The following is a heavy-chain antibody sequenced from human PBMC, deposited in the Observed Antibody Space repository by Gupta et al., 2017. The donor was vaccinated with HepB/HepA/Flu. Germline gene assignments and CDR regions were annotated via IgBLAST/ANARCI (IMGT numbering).Heavy chain of an antibody. CDR2: INSDGSST. CDR3: ASTPATYSFDY. D-gene: IGHD2-15*01. Sequence: GLVWVSRINSDGSSTSYADSVKGRFTISRDNAKNTLYLQMNSLRAEDTAVYYCASTPATYSFDYWGQGTLVTVSS. V-gene: IGHV3-74*01. J-gene: IGHJ4*02.